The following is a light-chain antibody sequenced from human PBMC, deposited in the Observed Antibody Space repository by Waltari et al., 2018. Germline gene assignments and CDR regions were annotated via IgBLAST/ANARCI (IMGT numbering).Light chain of an antibody. Sequence: QSALTQPASVSGSPGQSITISCTGTTDDVGTYKFVSWYQQHPGKAPKLIIYEVDQRPSGISNRFACFKSGNTAALTISGLQIEDEADYYCCSFVTGDTWVFGGGTKVAVL. V-gene: IGLV2-23*02. CDR1: TDDVGTYKF. J-gene: IGLJ3*02. CDR3: CSFVTGDTWV. CDR2: EVD.